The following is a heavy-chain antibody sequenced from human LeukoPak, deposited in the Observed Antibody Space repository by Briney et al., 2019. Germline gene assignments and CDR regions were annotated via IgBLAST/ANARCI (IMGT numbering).Heavy chain of an antibody. CDR2: ISGSGGST. Sequence: GGSLRLSCAASGFTFSSCAMSWVRQAPGKGLEWASAISGSGGSTYYADSVRGRFTISRDNSKNTLYLQMSSLRADDTAVYYCAKDRCLTTTCYVDYWGQGTLVTVSS. CDR1: GFTFSSCA. CDR3: AKDRCLTTTCYVDY. J-gene: IGHJ4*02. V-gene: IGHV3-23*01. D-gene: IGHD2-2*01.